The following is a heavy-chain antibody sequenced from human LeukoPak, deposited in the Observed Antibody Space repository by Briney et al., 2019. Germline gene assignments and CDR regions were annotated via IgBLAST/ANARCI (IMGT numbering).Heavy chain of an antibody. V-gene: IGHV3-48*04. CDR2: TSSSSSTI. J-gene: IGHJ3*02. D-gene: IGHD1-26*01. Sequence: QPGVSLRLSCAVSGFTVSSNYMSWVRQAPGKGLEWVSYTSSSSSTIYYADSVKSRFTISRDNAKNTLYLQMNSLRAEDTAVYYCARSVGGSYEDDAFDIWGQGTMVTVSS. CDR3: ARSVGGSYEDDAFDI. CDR1: GFTVSSNY.